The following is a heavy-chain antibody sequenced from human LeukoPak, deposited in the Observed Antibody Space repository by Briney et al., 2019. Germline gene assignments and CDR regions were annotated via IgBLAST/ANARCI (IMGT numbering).Heavy chain of an antibody. Sequence: GGSLRLSCAVSGFTFSSYWMSWVRQAPGKGLEWVANIREDGSEKYYVDSVKGRFTISRDNAKNSLYLQMNSLRGEDTAVYYCARGGSYLGYWGQGTLVTVSS. D-gene: IGHD1-26*01. CDR3: ARGGSYLGY. J-gene: IGHJ4*02. CDR2: IREDGSEK. V-gene: IGHV3-7*04. CDR1: GFTFSSYW.